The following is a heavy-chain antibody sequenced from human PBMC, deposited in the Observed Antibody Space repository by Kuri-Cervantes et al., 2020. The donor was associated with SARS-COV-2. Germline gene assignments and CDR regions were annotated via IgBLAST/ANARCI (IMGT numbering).Heavy chain of an antibody. D-gene: IGHD4-11*01. CDR1: GFSSSTYW. V-gene: IGHV3-7*03. CDR3: VRGTEDYSGARSFFDS. CDR2: IKQDDTEY. Sequence: GGSLRLSCAASGFSSSTYWMNWVRQAPGKGLEWVANIKQDDTEYYYVDSVRGRFTISRDNAKNSMYLQMNSLRAEDTAIYYCVRGTEDYSGARSFFDSWGQGTPVTVSS. J-gene: IGHJ4*02.